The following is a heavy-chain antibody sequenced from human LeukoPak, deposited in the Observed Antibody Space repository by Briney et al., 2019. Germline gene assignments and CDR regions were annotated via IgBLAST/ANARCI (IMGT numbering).Heavy chain of an antibody. CDR3: ARGVAQQLANYYYMDV. D-gene: IGHD6-13*01. Sequence: GASVKVSYKASGYTFTSYYMHWVRLAPGQGREWMGIINPSGGSTSYAQKFQGRVTMTRDMSTSTVYMELSSLRSEDTAVYYCARGVAQQLANYYYMDVWGKGTTVTISS. CDR2: INPSGGST. J-gene: IGHJ6*03. V-gene: IGHV1-46*01. CDR1: GYTFTSYY.